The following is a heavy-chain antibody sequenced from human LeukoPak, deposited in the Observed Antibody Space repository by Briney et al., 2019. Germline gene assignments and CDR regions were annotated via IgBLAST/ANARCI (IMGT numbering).Heavy chain of an antibody. CDR3: ARVSGSLRYCSGGSCYSGALGY. V-gene: IGHV3-48*03. Sequence: GGSLRLSCAASGFTFKNYEMHWVRQAPGKGLEWVSYIYSSGSPIYYADSVKGRFTISRDNAKNSPYLQMNSLRAEDTAVYFCARVSGSLRYCSGGSCYSGALGYWGRGTLVTVSS. CDR1: GFTFKNYE. D-gene: IGHD2-15*01. J-gene: IGHJ4*02. CDR2: IYSSGSPI.